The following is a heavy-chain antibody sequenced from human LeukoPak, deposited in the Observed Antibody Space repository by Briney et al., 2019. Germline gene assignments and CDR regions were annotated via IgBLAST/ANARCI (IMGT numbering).Heavy chain of an antibody. CDR1: GFTVSSNY. CDR2: IYSGGST. CDR3: ANGRFRFLEWSDDAFDI. J-gene: IGHJ3*02. V-gene: IGHV3-53*01. Sequence: RGSLRLSCAASGFTVSSNYMNWVRQAPGKGLEWVSIIYSGGSTFYADSVKGRFTISRDNSKNRLHLQMNSLRAEDTAVYYCANGRFRFLEWSDDAFDIWGQGTMVTVSS. D-gene: IGHD3-3*01.